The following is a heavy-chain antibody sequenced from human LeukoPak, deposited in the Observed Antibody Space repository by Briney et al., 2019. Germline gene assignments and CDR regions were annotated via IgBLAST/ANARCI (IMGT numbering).Heavy chain of an antibody. D-gene: IGHD1-26*01. CDR2: INPDSGDT. J-gene: IGHJ4*02. Sequence: GASVKVSCKASGYTFTGYYLHWVRQAPGQGLEWMGWINPDSGDTHYTQEFQGRVTMTRDTSISTAYMDLSRLRSDDTAVYYCARGSAFSGELLRANDYWGQGTLVTVSS. V-gene: IGHV1-2*02. CDR1: GYTFTGYY. CDR3: ARGSAFSGELLRANDY.